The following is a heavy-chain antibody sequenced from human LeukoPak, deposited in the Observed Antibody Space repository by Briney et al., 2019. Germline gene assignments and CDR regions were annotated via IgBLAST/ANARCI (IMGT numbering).Heavy chain of an antibody. V-gene: IGHV4-59*08. CDR3: ARHPRDGYNSPYFYYGVAV. CDR1: GGSISRYY. D-gene: IGHD5-24*01. CDR2: IYYNAST. J-gene: IGHJ6*02. Sequence: PSETLSLTCSVSGGSISRYYWSWIRQPPGKGLEWIGDIYYNASTNYNPSLKSRDTISVDTSKNQFSLKLSSVTAADTAVYYCARHPRDGYNSPYFYYGVAVWGHGTTVTVSS.